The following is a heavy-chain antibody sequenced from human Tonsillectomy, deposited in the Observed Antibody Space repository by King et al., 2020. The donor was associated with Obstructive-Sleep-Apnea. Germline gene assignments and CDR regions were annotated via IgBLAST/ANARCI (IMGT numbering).Heavy chain of an antibody. CDR2: IRSKAYGGTT. CDR3: TRGRPQQWLVKIDY. V-gene: IGHV3-49*03. J-gene: IGHJ4*02. CDR1: GFTFGDYA. D-gene: IGHD6-19*01. Sequence: EVQLVESGGGLVQPGRSLRLSCTTSGFTFGDYAMSWIRQAPGKGLEWVGFIRSKAYGGTTEYAASVKGRFSISRDDSKSIAYLQMHSLKIEDTGVYYCTRGRPQQWLVKIDYWGQGTLVTVSS.